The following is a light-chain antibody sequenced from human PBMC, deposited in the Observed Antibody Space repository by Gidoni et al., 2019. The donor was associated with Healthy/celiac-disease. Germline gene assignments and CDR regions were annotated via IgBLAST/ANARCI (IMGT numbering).Light chain of an antibody. Sequence: SYALTRPPSVSVSPGQTASITCSGDKLGDKYACWYQQKPGQSPVLVIYQDTKRPSGIPERFSGSNSGNAATLTISGTQAMDEADYYCQAWDRRSVVFGGGTKLTVL. CDR2: QDT. CDR1: KLGDKY. CDR3: QAWDRRSVV. J-gene: IGLJ2*01. V-gene: IGLV3-1*01.